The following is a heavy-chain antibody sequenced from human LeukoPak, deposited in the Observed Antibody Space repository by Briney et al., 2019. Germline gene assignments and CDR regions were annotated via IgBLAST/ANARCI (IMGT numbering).Heavy chain of an antibody. CDR2: INQDGSET. CDR3: ARDWTNYVFDY. Sequence: GGSLRLSCALSGFTPIHYWMTWVRQAPGKGLEWMANINQDGSETFYVDSVKGRFTISRDNAKNSLYLQMNSLRAEDTAVYYCARDWTNYVFDYWGQGTLVTVSS. CDR1: GFTPIHYW. V-gene: IGHV3-7*01. J-gene: IGHJ4*02. D-gene: IGHD3-10*02.